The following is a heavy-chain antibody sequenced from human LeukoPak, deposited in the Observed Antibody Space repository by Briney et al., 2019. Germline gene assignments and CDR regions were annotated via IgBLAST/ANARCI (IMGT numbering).Heavy chain of an antibody. CDR2: INHSGST. V-gene: IGHV4-34*01. CDR3: ARPRYGSGSLDS. CDR1: GETFSGHY. Sequence: SETLSLTCAVYGETFSGHYWTWIRQPPGKGLEWIGEINHSGSTTSNPSLNNRVTISVDTSKNQFSLKLTSVTAADTAVYYCARPRYGSGSLDSWGQGTLVTVSS. D-gene: IGHD3-10*01. J-gene: IGHJ4*02.